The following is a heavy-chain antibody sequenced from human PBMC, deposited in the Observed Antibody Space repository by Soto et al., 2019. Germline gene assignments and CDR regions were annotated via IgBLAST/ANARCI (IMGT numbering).Heavy chain of an antibody. D-gene: IGHD2-8*01. CDR3: ARGGNRYSTTAPGVGGFDF. CDR1: GVSISSSY. Sequence: PSETLSLTCTVSGVSISSSYWSWLRQSPGTGLEWIGYIYYTGTTNYNPSLKRRVTISLDTAKNQFSLNVNSLTTADTAVYFCARGGNRYSTTAPGVGGFDFWGQGTLVTVSS. V-gene: IGHV4-59*01. J-gene: IGHJ4*02. CDR2: IYYTGTT.